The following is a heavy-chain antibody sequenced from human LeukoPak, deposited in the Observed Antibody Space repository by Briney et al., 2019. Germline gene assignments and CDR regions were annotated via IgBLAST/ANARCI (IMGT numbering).Heavy chain of an antibody. D-gene: IGHD2-2*01. CDR3: ASSDIVVVPAARAHDY. J-gene: IGHJ4*02. CDR1: GGTFSSYA. CDR2: IIPIFGTA. V-gene: IGHV1-69*13. Sequence: SVNVSCKASGGTFSSYAISWVRQAPGQGLEWMGGIIPIFGTANYAQKFQGRVTITADESTSTAYMELSSLRSEDTAVYYCASSDIVVVPAARAHDYWGQGTLVTVSS.